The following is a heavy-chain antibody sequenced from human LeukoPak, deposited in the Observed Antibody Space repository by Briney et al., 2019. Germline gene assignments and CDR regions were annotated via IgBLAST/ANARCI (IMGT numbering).Heavy chain of an antibody. D-gene: IGHD6-13*01. J-gene: IGHJ3*02. CDR3: ARHADARVYDAFDI. CDR2: IYYSGST. Sequence: PSETLSLTCTVSGGSISSSSYYWGWIRQPPGKGLEWIGSIYYSGSTYYNPSLKSRVTISVDTSKNQFSLKLSSVTAADTAVYYCARHADARVYDAFDIWGQGTMVTVSS. V-gene: IGHV4-39*01. CDR1: GGSISSSSYY.